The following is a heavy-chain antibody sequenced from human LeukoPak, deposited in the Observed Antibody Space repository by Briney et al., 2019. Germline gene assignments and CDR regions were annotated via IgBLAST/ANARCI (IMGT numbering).Heavy chain of an antibody. CDR3: ARRIPASGMRDV. D-gene: IGHD3-10*01. CDR2: IYYTGTT. J-gene: IGHJ6*02. Sequence: SETLSLTCTVSGGSVSSGSDYWSWIRQPPGKALEWIGNIYYTGTTNYSASLKSRVTISIDTSKEQVSLKLNSVTAADTAVYYCARRIPASGMRDVWGQGTTVTVTS. CDR1: GGSVSSGSDY. V-gene: IGHV4-61*01.